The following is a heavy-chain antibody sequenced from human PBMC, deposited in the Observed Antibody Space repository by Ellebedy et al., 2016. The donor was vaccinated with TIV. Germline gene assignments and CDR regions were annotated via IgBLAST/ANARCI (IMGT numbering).Heavy chain of an antibody. CDR2: IYSSGST. D-gene: IGHD1-26*01. CDR1: GGSISSFY. CDR3: ARVRSHYVEAFDI. V-gene: IGHV4-4*07. Sequence: SETLSLTXTVSGGSISSFYWTWIRQPAGEGLEWIGRIYSSGSTNYNPSLKSRVSMSVDMSNNQFSLNLSSLTAADTAVYYCARVRSHYVEAFDIWGHGTMVTVSS. J-gene: IGHJ3*02.